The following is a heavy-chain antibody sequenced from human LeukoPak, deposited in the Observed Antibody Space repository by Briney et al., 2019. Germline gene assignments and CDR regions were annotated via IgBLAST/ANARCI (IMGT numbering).Heavy chain of an antibody. Sequence: GGSLRLSCVASGFTFSNYGMHWDRQAPGKGLEWVAIIWFDGSGTYYADSVKGRVTFSRDNSKNTLYLQMNSLRAEDTAMYYCARHASTHYFDSWGQGTLVTVSS. V-gene: IGHV3-33*01. CDR1: GFTFSNYG. CDR3: ARHASTHYFDS. J-gene: IGHJ4*02. D-gene: IGHD2/OR15-2a*01. CDR2: IWFDGSGT.